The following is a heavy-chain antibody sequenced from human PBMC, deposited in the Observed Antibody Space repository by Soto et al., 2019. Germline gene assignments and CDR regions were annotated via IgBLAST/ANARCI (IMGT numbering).Heavy chain of an antibody. CDR2: IAYDESHL. CDR1: GFTFSDFA. Sequence: VQLVESGGGVVQPGKSLRLSCAASGFTFSDFAMNWVRQAPGKGLEWLAIIAYDESHLDYSDSVKGRFTISRDNSHNTLYLQMNSLRADDTAVYFCVRELPPKAFRGVMFSWGQGTLVTVSS. J-gene: IGHJ5*02. CDR3: VRELPPKAFRGVMFS. V-gene: IGHV3-30*04. D-gene: IGHD3-16*01.